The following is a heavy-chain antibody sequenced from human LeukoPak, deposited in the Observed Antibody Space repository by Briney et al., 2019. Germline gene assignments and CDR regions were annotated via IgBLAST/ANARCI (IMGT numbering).Heavy chain of an antibody. CDR2: IYYSGST. D-gene: IGHD3-10*01. V-gene: IGHV4-39*01. CDR3: AKTQTRVV. Sequence: SETLSLTCTVSGGSTSSSSYYWGWIRQPPGKGLEWIGSIYYSGSTFYNPSLKSRVTISVDTSKNQFSLKLSSVTATDTAVYYCAKTQTRVVWGKGTTVTASS. J-gene: IGHJ6*03. CDR1: GGSTSSSSYY.